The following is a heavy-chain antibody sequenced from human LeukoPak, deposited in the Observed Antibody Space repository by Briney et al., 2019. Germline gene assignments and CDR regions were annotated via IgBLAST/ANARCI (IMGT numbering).Heavy chain of an antibody. CDR2: IYYSGST. Sequence: SETLSLTCTVSGGSISSSSYYWGWIRQPPGKGLVWIESIYYSGSTYYNPSLKSRVTISVDTSKNPFSLKLSSVTAADTAVYYCARPDSSEDYMDVWGKGTTVTVSS. D-gene: IGHD3-22*01. V-gene: IGHV4-39*01. CDR1: GGSISSSSYY. J-gene: IGHJ6*03. CDR3: ARPDSSEDYMDV.